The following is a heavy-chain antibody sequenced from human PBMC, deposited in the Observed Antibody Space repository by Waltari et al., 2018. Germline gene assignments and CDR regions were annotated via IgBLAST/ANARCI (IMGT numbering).Heavy chain of an antibody. V-gene: IGHV1-69*02. Sequence: QVQLVQSGAEVKKPGSSVKVSCKASGGTFSSYTISWVRKAPGQGLEWMGRIIPILGIANYEQKFQGRVTITADKSTSTAYMELSSLRSEDTAVYYCARNSFSGEEQLVRWGQGTLVTVSS. J-gene: IGHJ4*02. CDR2: IIPILGIA. CDR3: ARNSFSGEEQLVR. D-gene: IGHD6-13*01. CDR1: GGTFSSYT.